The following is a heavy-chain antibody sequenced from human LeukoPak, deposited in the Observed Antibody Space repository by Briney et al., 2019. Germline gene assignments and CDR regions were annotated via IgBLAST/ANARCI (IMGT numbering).Heavy chain of an antibody. D-gene: IGHD3-3*01. CDR1: GGTFSSYA. Sequence: SVKVSCKASGGTFSSYAISWVRQAPGQGLEWMGRIIPILGIANYAQKFQGRVTITADKSTSTAYMELRSLRSDDTAVYYCAREPKWLRFLEWSSDYWGQGTLVTVSS. CDR2: IIPILGIA. V-gene: IGHV1-69*04. CDR3: AREPKWLRFLEWSSDY. J-gene: IGHJ4*02.